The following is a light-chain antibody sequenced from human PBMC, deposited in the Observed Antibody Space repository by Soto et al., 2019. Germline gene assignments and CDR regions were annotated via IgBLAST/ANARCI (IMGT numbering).Light chain of an antibody. Sequence: QSVLTQPPSASGSPGQSVTISCTGTSSDVGDNNYVSWYQQHPGKAPKVMIYEVSKRPSGVPDRFSASKSGNTASLTVSGLQAEDEDDYYCSSYEGGNSYVFGTGTKVTVL. J-gene: IGLJ1*01. V-gene: IGLV2-8*01. CDR1: SSDVGDNNY. CDR3: SSYEGGNSYV. CDR2: EVS.